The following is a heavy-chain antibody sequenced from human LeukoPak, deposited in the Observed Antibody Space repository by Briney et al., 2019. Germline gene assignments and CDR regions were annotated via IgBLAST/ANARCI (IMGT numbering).Heavy chain of an antibody. Sequence: SETLSLTCTVSGGSISSYYWSWIRQPAGKGLEWIGRIYTSGSTNYNPSLKSRVTMSVDTSKNQFSLKLSSVTAADTAVYYRARDYYDSSGYDYGFDYWGQGALVTVSS. CDR2: IYTSGST. CDR3: ARDYYDSSGYDYGFDY. D-gene: IGHD3-22*01. CDR1: GGSISSYY. J-gene: IGHJ4*02. V-gene: IGHV4-4*07.